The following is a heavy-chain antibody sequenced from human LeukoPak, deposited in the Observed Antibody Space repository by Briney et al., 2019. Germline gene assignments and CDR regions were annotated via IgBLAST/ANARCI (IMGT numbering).Heavy chain of an antibody. J-gene: IGHJ4*02. D-gene: IGHD2-15*01. Sequence: GGSLRLSCAGSGFTFSSYSMNRVRQAPGKGLEWVSSISTSSSYIYYADSVKGRFTISRDNAKNSLYLQMNSLRAEDTAVYYCAVVALKTPPTDWGQGTLVTVSS. CDR2: ISTSSSYI. CDR3: AVVALKTPPTD. CDR1: GFTFSSYS. V-gene: IGHV3-21*01.